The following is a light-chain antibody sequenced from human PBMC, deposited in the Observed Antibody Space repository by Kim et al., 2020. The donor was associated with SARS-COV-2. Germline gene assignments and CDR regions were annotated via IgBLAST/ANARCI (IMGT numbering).Light chain of an antibody. V-gene: IGLV7-46*01. CDR1: TGVVTSGHD. J-gene: IGLJ3*02. Sequence: PGGTVTLTCGSSTGVVTSGHDAYWCQQRAGQAPRTLIYDTCGKNSWTPARFSGSLLGGKAALILSGAQPEDEAEYYCVLSYGGTLMFGGGTQLTVL. CDR3: VLSYGGTLM. CDR2: DTC.